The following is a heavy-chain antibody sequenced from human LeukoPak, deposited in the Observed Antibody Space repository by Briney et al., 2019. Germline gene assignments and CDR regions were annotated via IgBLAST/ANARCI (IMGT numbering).Heavy chain of an antibody. CDR3: ARDSPGATGAGAFDI. V-gene: IGHV1-69*13. CDR1: GGTFSSYA. Sequence: SVKASCKASGGTFSSYAISWVRQAPGQGLEWMGGIIPIFGTANYAQKFQGRVTITADESTSTAYMELSSLRSEDTAVYYCARDSPGATGAGAFDIWGQGTMVTVSS. J-gene: IGHJ3*02. CDR2: IIPIFGTA. D-gene: IGHD1-26*01.